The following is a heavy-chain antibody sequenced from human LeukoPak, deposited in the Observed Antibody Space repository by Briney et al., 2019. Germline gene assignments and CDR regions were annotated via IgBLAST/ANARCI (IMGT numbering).Heavy chain of an antibody. CDR3: ATRSGYSSGPNYFDY. CDR2: IIPIFGTA. Sequence: ASVKVSCKASGGTFSSYAISWVRQAPGQGLEWMGGIIPIFGTANYAQKFQGRVTITADESTSTAYMELSSLRSEDTAVYYCATRSGYSSGPNYFDYWGQGTLVTVSS. CDR1: GGTFSSYA. V-gene: IGHV1-69*13. D-gene: IGHD6-19*01. J-gene: IGHJ4*02.